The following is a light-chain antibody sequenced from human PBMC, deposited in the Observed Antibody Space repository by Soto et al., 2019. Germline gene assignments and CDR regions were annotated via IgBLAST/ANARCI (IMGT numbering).Light chain of an antibody. CDR1: NIGTKA. Sequence: SYELTQPPSVSVAPGQTARLTCGGDNIGTKAVHWYQQKPGQAPVLVLYDDTDRPSGIPERFSGSNSGNMATLSISRVEAGDEADYYCQVWDSSTDHWVFGGGTKLTVL. CDR2: DDT. J-gene: IGLJ3*02. V-gene: IGLV3-21*02. CDR3: QVWDSSTDHWV.